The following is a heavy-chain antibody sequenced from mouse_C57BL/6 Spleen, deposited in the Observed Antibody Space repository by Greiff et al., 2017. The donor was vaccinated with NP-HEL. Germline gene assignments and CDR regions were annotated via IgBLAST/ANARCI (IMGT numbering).Heavy chain of an antibody. J-gene: IGHJ2*01. Sequence: QVQLKQPGAELVRPGSSVKLSCKASGYTFTSYWMHWVKQRPIQGLEWIGNIDPSDSETHYNQKFKDKATLTVDKSSSTAYMQLSSLTSEDSAVYYCARPDYDAYFDYWGQGTTLTVSS. CDR1: GYTFTSYW. D-gene: IGHD2-4*01. CDR3: ARPDYDAYFDY. V-gene: IGHV1-52*01. CDR2: IDPSDSET.